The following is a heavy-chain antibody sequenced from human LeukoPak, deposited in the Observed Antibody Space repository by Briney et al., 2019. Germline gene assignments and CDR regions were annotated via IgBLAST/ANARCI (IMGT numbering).Heavy chain of an antibody. J-gene: IGHJ4*02. D-gene: IGHD3-22*01. CDR2: IYYSGST. Sequence: SETLSLTCTVSGGSISSSSYYWGWIRQPPGKGLEWIGSIYYSGSTYYNPSLRSRVTISVDTSKNQFSLKLSSVTAADTAVYYCARESDYYDSSGYAPYGYWGQGTLVTVSS. V-gene: IGHV4-39*07. CDR1: GGSISSSSYY. CDR3: ARESDYYDSSGYAPYGY.